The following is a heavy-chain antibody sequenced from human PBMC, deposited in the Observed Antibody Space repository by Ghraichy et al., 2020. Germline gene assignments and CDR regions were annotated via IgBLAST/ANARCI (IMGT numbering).Heavy chain of an antibody. CDR1: GGSISSSSYY. D-gene: IGHD2-15*01. V-gene: IGHV4-39*01. J-gene: IGHJ5*02. CDR2: IYYSGST. CDR3: ARQGWQNWFDP. Sequence: SETLSLTCTVSGGSISSSSYYWGWIRQPPGKGLEWIGNIYYSGSTYYNLSLKSRVTISVDTSKNQFSLKLSSVTTADTAVYYCARQGWQNWFDPWGQGTLVTVSS.